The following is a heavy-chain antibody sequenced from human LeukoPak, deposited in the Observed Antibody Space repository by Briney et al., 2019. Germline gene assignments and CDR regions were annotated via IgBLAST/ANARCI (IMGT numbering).Heavy chain of an antibody. CDR1: GFTFSSYW. D-gene: IGHD1-14*01. J-gene: IGHJ4*02. V-gene: IGHV3-74*01. Sequence: PGGSPRLPCAASGFTFSSYWMHWVRQAPGKGLVWVSRINTDGNSTTYADSVKGRFTISRNNAKNTLFLQMNSLRAEDTAVYYCARSYGGNRSLDLWGQGTGVSVSS. CDR2: INTDGNST. CDR3: ARSYGGNRSLDL.